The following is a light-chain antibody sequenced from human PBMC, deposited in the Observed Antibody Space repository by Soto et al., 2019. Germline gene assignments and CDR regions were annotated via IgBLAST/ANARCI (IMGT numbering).Light chain of an antibody. Sequence: EIVLTQSPATLSLSPGERATLSCKASQSVSRHLAWYQHKPGQAPRLLIYDASNRATGIPAKFSGSGFGTDFTLTISSLEPEDSAVYYCQQCSNWPPSYTFGQGTKLDIK. CDR1: QSVSRH. V-gene: IGKV3-11*01. J-gene: IGKJ2*01. CDR3: QQCSNWPPSYT. CDR2: DAS.